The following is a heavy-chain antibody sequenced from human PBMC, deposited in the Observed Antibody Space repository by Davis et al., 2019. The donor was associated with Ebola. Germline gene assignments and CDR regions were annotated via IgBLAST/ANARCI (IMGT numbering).Heavy chain of an antibody. Sequence: MPSETLSLTCAVYGGTFRGYYWSWIRQSPGKGLEWIGEINHSGSTNYNPSLKSRVTISVDTSKNQFSLKLSSVTAADTAVYYCARDHGSSWNNWFDPWGQGTTVTVSS. D-gene: IGHD6-13*01. V-gene: IGHV4-34*01. CDR2: INHSGST. J-gene: IGHJ5*01. CDR1: GGTFRGYY. CDR3: ARDHGSSWNNWFDP.